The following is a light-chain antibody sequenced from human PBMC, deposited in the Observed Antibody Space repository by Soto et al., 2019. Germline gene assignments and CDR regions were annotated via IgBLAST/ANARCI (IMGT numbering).Light chain of an antibody. Sequence: ILRTQSPSTLSLSPGERASLSCRASQSVSSNLAWYKQKPGQTPRLLIYATSTRATGIPARFSGSGSGTEFTLTISRLEPEDFVVYYCQQYGSSFPTFGQGTKVDIK. V-gene: IGKV3-20*01. J-gene: IGKJ1*01. CDR1: QSVSSN. CDR2: ATS. CDR3: QQYGSSFPT.